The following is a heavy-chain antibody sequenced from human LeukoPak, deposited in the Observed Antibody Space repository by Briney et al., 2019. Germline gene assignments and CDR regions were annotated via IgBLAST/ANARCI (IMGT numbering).Heavy chain of an antibody. V-gene: IGHV4-59*01. CDR1: GGSISSYY. CDR2: IYYSGST. D-gene: IGHD2-2*01. CDR3: AKGRRYQLLGKSYYYYYMDV. Sequence: SETLSLTCTVSGGSISSYYWSWIRQPPGKGLEWIGYIYYSGSTNYNPSLKSRVTISVDTSKNQFSLKLSSVTAADTAVYYCAKGRRYQLLGKSYYYYYMDVWGKGTTVTVSS. J-gene: IGHJ6*03.